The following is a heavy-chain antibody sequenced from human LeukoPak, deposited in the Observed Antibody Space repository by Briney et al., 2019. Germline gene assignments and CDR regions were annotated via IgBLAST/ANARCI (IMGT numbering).Heavy chain of an antibody. CDR3: ARAACSGGSCYQYYFDY. D-gene: IGHD2-15*01. Sequence: SETLSLTCAVYGGSFSGYYWSWIRQPPGKGLEWIGEINHSGSTNYNPSLKSRVTMSVDASKNHFSLKLSSVTAADTAVYYCARAACSGGSCYQYYFDYWGQGTLVTVSS. V-gene: IGHV4-34*01. CDR1: GGSFSGYY. CDR2: INHSGST. J-gene: IGHJ4*02.